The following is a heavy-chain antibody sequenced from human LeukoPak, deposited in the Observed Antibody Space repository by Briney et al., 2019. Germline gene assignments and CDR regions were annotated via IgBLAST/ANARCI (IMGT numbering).Heavy chain of an antibody. CDR2: IDTNTGNP. V-gene: IGHV7-4-1*02. Sequence: ASVNVSCKASGYNFTNYTVNWVRQAPGQGLEWMGWIDTNTGNPTYVQGFTGRFVFSSDTSVSTTYLQINSLKAEDTAVYYCARGHDTTGYFAFWGQGTLVTVSS. D-gene: IGHD3-22*01. J-gene: IGHJ4*02. CDR3: ARGHDTTGYFAF. CDR1: GYNFTNYT.